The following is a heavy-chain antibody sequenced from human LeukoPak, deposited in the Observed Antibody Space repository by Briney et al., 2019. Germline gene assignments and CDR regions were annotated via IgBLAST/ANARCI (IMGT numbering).Heavy chain of an antibody. Sequence: GGSLRLSCAASGFTFSDYDMHWVRQATGKGLEWVSAIGTAGDTYYTGSVKGRFTISRENAKNSLYLQMNSLRARDTAVYYGARVAKERVGGVYYFDYWGRGTLVTVSS. CDR3: ARVAKERVGGVYYFDY. V-gene: IGHV3-13*01. D-gene: IGHD1-1*01. CDR2: IGTAGDT. J-gene: IGHJ4*02. CDR1: GFTFSDYD.